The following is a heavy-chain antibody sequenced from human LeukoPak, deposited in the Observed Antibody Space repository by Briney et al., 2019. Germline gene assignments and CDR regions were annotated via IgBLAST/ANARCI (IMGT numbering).Heavy chain of an antibody. J-gene: IGHJ4*02. Sequence: SVKVSCKASGGTFSSYAISWVRQAPGQGLEWMGRIIPIFGTANYAQKFQGRVTITADESTSTAYMELSSLRSEDTAVYYCASLGYCSGGSCYRFDYWGQGTLVTVSS. CDR1: GGTFSSYA. CDR3: ASLGYCSGGSCYRFDY. CDR2: IIPIFGTA. V-gene: IGHV1-69*13. D-gene: IGHD2-15*01.